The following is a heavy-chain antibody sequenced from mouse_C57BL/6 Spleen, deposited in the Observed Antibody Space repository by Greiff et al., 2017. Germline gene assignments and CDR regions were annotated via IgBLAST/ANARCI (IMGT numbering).Heavy chain of an antibody. V-gene: IGHV5-16*01. CDR3: ARSGYYAMDY. CDR2: INYDGSST. CDR1: GFTFSDYY. Sequence: EVNVVESEGGLVQPGSSMKLSCTASGFTFSDYYMAWVRQVPEKGLEWVANINYDGSSTYYLDSLKSRFIISRDNAKHILYLQMSSLKSEDTATYYCARSGYYAMDYWGQGTSVTVSS. J-gene: IGHJ4*01.